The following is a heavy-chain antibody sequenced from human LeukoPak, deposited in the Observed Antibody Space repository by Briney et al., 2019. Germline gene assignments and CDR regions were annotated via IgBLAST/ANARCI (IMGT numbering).Heavy chain of an antibody. V-gene: IGHV4-61*10. CDR1: GGSISSGNYY. D-gene: IGHD3-10*01. CDR2: IYVSGST. CDR3: ARGGERITMVRGPNGPFDP. J-gene: IGHJ5*02. Sequence: SETLSLTCTVSGGSISSGNYYWSWIRQPAGKGLEWIGRIYVSGSTNYNPSLKSRVTILVDTSKNQFSLKLSSVTAADTAVYYCARGGERITMVRGPNGPFDPWGQGTLVTVSS.